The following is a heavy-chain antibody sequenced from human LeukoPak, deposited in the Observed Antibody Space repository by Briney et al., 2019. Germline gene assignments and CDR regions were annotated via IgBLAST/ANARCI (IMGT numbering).Heavy chain of an antibody. CDR3: ARWGGGYSGYDFDY. CDR2: IYYSGST. D-gene: IGHD5-12*01. CDR1: GGSISSGSYY. J-gene: IGHJ4*02. Sequence: ASETLSLTCTVSGGSISSGSYYWSWIRQPAGKGLEWIGYIYYSGSTNYNPSLKSRVTISVDTSKNQFSLKLSSVTAADTAVYYCARWGGGYSGYDFDYWGQGTLVTVSS. V-gene: IGHV4-61*10.